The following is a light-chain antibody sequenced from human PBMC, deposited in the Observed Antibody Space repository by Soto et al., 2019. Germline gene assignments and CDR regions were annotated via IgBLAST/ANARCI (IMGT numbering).Light chain of an antibody. CDR2: AAS. Sequence: DIQMTQSPTSLSASVGDRVTITCRASQGIRNFVAWYQQKPGKTPKLLIYAASTLQSGVPSRFSGSGSGTDFTLTINSLQPEDVALYSYQKYSSGPVFGPGTKVEIK. CDR1: QGIRNF. J-gene: IGKJ3*01. CDR3: QKYSSGPV. V-gene: IGKV1-27*01.